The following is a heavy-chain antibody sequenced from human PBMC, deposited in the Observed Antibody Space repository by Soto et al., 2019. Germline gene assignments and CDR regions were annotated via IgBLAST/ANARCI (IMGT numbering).Heavy chain of an antibody. Sequence: QVLLVQSGADVKKPGASVKVSCKTSVYTFTEFDIHWVRQAPGQGLEWMGWMNTNTGNTGYAQKFQGRVTMTRYTSISTAYMELRRLRSEDTAVYYCARVVRFFGGHAGYWGQGTLVTVSS. CDR3: ARVVRFFGGHAGY. CDR1: VYTFTEFD. D-gene: IGHD3-3*01. CDR2: MNTNTGNT. J-gene: IGHJ4*02. V-gene: IGHV1-8*01.